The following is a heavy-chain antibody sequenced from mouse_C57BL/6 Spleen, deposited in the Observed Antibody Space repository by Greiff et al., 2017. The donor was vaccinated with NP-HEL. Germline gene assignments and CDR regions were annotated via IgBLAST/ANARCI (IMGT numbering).Heavy chain of an antibody. Sequence: EVQLQQSGPELVKPGASVKMSCKASGYTFTDYNMHWVKQSHGKSLEWIGYINPNNGGTSYNQKFKGKATLTVNKSSSTAYMELRSLTSEDSAVYYCAREVSYDYDVGYWGQGTTLTVSS. V-gene: IGHV1-22*01. CDR2: INPNNGGT. CDR3: AREVSYDYDVGY. J-gene: IGHJ2*01. D-gene: IGHD2-4*01. CDR1: GYTFTDYN.